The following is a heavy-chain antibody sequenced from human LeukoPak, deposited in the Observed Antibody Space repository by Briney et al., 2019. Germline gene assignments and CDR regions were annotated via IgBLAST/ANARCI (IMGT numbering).Heavy chain of an antibody. V-gene: IGHV1-18*01. D-gene: IGHD5-12*01. J-gene: IGHJ6*03. Sequence: ASVKVSCKASGYTFNLYGVNWVRQAPGQGLEWMGWISGFNGHTKYAQNLQDRVTMTTGTSTSTAYMELRSLRSDDTAVYYCARAWLRRKFYYYMDVWGKGTTVTVSS. CDR2: ISGFNGHT. CDR1: GYTFNLYG. CDR3: ARAWLRRKFYYYMDV.